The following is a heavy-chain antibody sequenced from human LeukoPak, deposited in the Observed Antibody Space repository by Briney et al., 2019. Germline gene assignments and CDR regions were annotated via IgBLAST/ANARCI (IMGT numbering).Heavy chain of an antibody. CDR3: ARGEYCSSTSCIFDP. Sequence: SETLSLTCTVSGGSISSYYWSWIRQPAGKGLEWTGRIYTSGSTNYNPSLKSRVTISVDKSKNQFSLKLSSVTAADTAVYYCARGEYCSSTSCIFDPWGQGTLVTVSS. CDR1: GGSISSYY. CDR2: IYTSGST. D-gene: IGHD2-2*01. J-gene: IGHJ5*02. V-gene: IGHV4-4*07.